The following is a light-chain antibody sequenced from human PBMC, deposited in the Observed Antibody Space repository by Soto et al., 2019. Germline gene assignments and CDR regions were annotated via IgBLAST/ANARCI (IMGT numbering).Light chain of an antibody. CDR3: QVWVSSSDYVV. Sequence: SYELTQPPSVSVAPGKTARITCGGNNIGSKSVHWYQQKPGQAPVLVIYYDSDRPSGIPERFSGSNSGNTATLTITRVEAGDEADYYCQVWVSSSDYVVFGGGTKLTVL. J-gene: IGLJ2*01. CDR2: YDS. V-gene: IGLV3-21*04. CDR1: NIGSKS.